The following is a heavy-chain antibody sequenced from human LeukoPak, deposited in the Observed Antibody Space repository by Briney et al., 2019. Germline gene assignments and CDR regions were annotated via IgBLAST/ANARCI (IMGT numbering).Heavy chain of an antibody. D-gene: IGHD5-12*01. J-gene: IGHJ5*02. CDR2: ISAYNGHT. CDR3: ASLVDGRP. CDR1: GYTLNNYG. Sequence: ASVKVSCKASGYTLNNYGISWGRQAPGQGLEWVGWISAYNGHTNYAQKLQGRVTMTTDTSTNTAYMELRSLRSDDTAVYYCASLVDGRPWGQGTLVTVSS. V-gene: IGHV1-18*01.